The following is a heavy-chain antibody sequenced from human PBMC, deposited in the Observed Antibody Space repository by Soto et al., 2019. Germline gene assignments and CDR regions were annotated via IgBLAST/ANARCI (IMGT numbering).Heavy chain of an antibody. Sequence: QVQLVQSGAEVKRPGSSVKVSCKASGDTFNFYSINWVRQAPGLGLEWMGRVNPIVSMSNYAQKFQGRVTXTXDXATSTAYMEPSRLRSEDTAIYYCASSYGSGYRAFDYWGQGALVTVSS. CDR3: ASSYGSGYRAFDY. CDR1: GDTFNFYS. V-gene: IGHV1-69*02. CDR2: VNPIVSMS. D-gene: IGHD3-10*01. J-gene: IGHJ4*02.